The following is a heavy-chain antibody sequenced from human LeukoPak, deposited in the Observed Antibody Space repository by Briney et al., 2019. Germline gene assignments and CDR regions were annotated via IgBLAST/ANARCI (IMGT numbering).Heavy chain of an antibody. V-gene: IGHV3-7*01. Sequence: PGGSLRLSCAASGFTFSSYWMSWVRQAPGKGLEWVANIKQDGSEKYYVDSVKGRFTISRDNAKNSLYLQMNSLRAEDTAVYYCARDWEWLPRIGGAFDIWGQGTMVTVSS. J-gene: IGHJ3*02. CDR1: GFTFSSYW. D-gene: IGHD5-12*01. CDR2: IKQDGSEK. CDR3: ARDWEWLPRIGGAFDI.